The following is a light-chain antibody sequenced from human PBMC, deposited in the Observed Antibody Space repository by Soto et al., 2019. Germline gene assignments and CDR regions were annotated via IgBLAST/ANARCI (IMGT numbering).Light chain of an antibody. CDR3: QQDNSFPRT. V-gene: IGKV1-12*01. J-gene: IGKJ5*01. CDR1: QGISSW. Sequence: GARVTIPCRASQGISSWLAWYQQKPGKAPKLLIYSASSLHSGVPSRFSGSRSGTDFTLTITSLQPEDFATYYCQQDNSFPRTFGQGTRLDIK. CDR2: SAS.